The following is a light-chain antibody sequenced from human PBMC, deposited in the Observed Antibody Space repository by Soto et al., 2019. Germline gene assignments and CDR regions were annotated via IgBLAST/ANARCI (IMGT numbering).Light chain of an antibody. CDR3: QQYGSSPIT. CDR1: QSVSSSY. V-gene: IGKV3-20*01. Sequence: EIVLTQSPGPLSLSPGERATLSCRSSQSVSSSYLAWYQQKPGQAPRLIIYGASSRATGIPDRFSGSGSGTDCTLTISRLEPEDVAVYYCQQYGSSPITLGQGTRLEIK. CDR2: GAS. J-gene: IGKJ5*01.